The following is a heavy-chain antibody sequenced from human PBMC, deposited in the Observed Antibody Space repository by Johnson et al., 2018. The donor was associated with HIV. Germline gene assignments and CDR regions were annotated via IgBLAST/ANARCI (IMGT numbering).Heavy chain of an antibody. CDR3: ATSRVLLYQPLRPHAFDI. V-gene: IGHV3-30*14. J-gene: IGHJ3*02. D-gene: IGHD2-2*01. CDR1: GFTFSSNP. Sequence: QVPLVESGGGVVRPGGSLRLSCAASGFTFSSNPMHWVRQAPGKGLEWVAVMSYDGINKYYADSVKGRFTISRDNSKNTLYLQMNSLRAEDTAVYYCATSRVLLYQPLRPHAFDIWGQGAMVTVSS. CDR2: MSYDGINK.